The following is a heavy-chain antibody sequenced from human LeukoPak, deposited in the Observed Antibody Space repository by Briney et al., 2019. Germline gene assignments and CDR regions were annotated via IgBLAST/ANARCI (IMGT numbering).Heavy chain of an antibody. CDR3: ARDDSSGYWAAFDI. J-gene: IGHJ3*02. V-gene: IGHV3-66*01. Sequence: GGSLRLSCAACGFTVSSNYMSWVRQAPGKGLVWVSVIYSGGSTYYADSVKGRFTISRDNSKNTLYLQMNSLRAEDTAVYYCARDDSSGYWAAFDIWGQGTMVTVSS. CDR1: GFTVSSNY. D-gene: IGHD3-22*01. CDR2: IYSGGST.